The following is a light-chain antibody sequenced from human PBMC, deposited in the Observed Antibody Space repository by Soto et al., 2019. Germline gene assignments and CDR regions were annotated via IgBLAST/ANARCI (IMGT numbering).Light chain of an antibody. V-gene: IGLV2-23*01. CDR2: EAT. Sequence: QYVLTQPASVSGSPEQSITISCTGTSSDVGSYNLVSWYQQHPGKAPKVMIYEATKRPSGVSNRFSGSKSGNTASLTISGLQDEDEADYYCCAYAGSGTVVFGGGTKVTVL. CDR3: CAYAGSGTVV. J-gene: IGLJ3*02. CDR1: SSDVGSYNL.